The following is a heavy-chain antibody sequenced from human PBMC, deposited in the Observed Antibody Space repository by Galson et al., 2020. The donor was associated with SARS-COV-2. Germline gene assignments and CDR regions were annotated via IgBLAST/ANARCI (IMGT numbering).Heavy chain of an antibody. CDR1: GFTFSNYW. V-gene: IGHV3-74*01. Sequence: GGSLRLSCAASGFTFSNYWMHWVRQVPGKGLVWVSRINHDGSSTTYADSVKGRFTISRDNAKNTLFLQMNSLRGEDTSVYYCAREFDHVKSFFYYYGMDVWGQGTTVTVSS. CDR3: AREFDHVKSFFYYYGMDV. CDR2: INHDGSST. D-gene: IGHD1-26*01. J-gene: IGHJ6*02.